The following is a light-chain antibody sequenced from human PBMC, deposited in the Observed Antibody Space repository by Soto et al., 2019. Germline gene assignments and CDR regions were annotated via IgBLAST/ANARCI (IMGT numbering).Light chain of an antibody. V-gene: IGKV1-33*01. CDR3: QQYGNLPLT. J-gene: IGKJ4*01. CDR1: QDIANY. Sequence: DIQMTQSPSSLSASVGDRVTITCQASQDIANYLNWYQQKAGRAPKFLIYDASNLETGVPSRFSGSGSGTDFTLTISILQPEDIATYYCQQYGNLPLTFGGGTKVEIK. CDR2: DAS.